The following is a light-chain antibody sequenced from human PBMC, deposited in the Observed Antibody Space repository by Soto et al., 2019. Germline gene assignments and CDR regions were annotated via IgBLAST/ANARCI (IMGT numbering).Light chain of an antibody. CDR3: QQSYSMTT. J-gene: IGKJ4*01. CDR2: TAS. V-gene: IGKV1-39*01. CDR1: QSISSY. Sequence: DIQMTQSPSSLSASVGDRVTITCRASQSISSYLNWYQQKPGKAPKLLIYTASNLQSGVPSRFRGSGSGTDFTLTISSLQPEDFATYYCQQSYSMTTFGGGTKVEIK.